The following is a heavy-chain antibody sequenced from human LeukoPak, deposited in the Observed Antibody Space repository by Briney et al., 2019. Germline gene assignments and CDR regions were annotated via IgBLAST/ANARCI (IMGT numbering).Heavy chain of an antibody. CDR3: ARDDSFLVGFYY. J-gene: IGHJ4*02. D-gene: IGHD2-15*01. CDR1: GGSISSYY. V-gene: IGHV4-59*12. CDR2: IYYSGST. Sequence: SETLSLTCTVSGGSISSYYWSWIRQPPGKGLEWIGYIYYSGSTNYNPSLKSRVTISVDTSKNQFSLKLSSVTAADTAVYYCARDDSFLVGFYYWGQGTLVTVSS.